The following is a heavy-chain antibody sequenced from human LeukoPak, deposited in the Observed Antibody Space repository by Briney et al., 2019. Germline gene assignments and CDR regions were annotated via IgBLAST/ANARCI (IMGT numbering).Heavy chain of an antibody. Sequence: GASVKVSCMASGHTFTTYFLHWVRPAPGQGVEWMGIIYPSGGSTSYAQKFQCRVTMTRDTSTITVYMELSSLRSEDTAVYYCARVGTNPLPDAFDIWGQGTMVTVSS. V-gene: IGHV1-46*01. CDR1: GHTFTTYF. J-gene: IGHJ3*02. D-gene: IGHD2-2*01. CDR3: ARVGTNPLPDAFDI. CDR2: IYPSGGST.